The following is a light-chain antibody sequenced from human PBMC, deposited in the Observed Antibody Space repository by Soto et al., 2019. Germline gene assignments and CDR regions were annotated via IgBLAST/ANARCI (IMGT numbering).Light chain of an antibody. CDR3: QQRSSWPLT. CDR1: QSVRAY. V-gene: IGKV3-11*01. J-gene: IGKJ4*01. Sequence: EIVLTQSPDTLSLSPGERATLSCRASQSVRAYLAWYQQKPGQAPGLLIYDASNRATGIPARFSGSGSGTDFTLTISSLEPEDFAVYYCQQRSSWPLTFGGGTKVDIK. CDR2: DAS.